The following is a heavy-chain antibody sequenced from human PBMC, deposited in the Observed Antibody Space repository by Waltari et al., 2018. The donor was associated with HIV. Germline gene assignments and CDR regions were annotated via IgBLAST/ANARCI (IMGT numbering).Heavy chain of an antibody. CDR1: GLNFATSG. J-gene: IGHJ4*02. CDR2: INSSSGRK. V-gene: IGHV3-23*01. CDR3: ATCNIGSGWYLKSPIRI. Sequence: VQMLESGGDLVQPGGSLRLSCAVSGLNFATSGLGWVRQAPGKGWGLMLAINSSSGRKYYAESVKGLFIISRDNSNKTVTLQLKNLRLGDTAMYYCATCNIGSGWYLKSPIRIWGQGTLVTVS. D-gene: IGHD6-19*01.